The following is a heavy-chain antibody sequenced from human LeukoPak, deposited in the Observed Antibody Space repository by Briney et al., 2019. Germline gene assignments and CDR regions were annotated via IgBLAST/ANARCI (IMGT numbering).Heavy chain of an antibody. CDR2: IRSKANSYAT. Sequence: PGGSLRLPCAASGFTSSGSAMHWVRQASGKGLEWVGRIRSKANSYATAYAASVKGRFTISRDDSKNTAYLQMNSLKTEDTAVYYCTRPAVSWELRGGDYWGQGTLVTVSS. D-gene: IGHD1-26*01. J-gene: IGHJ4*02. CDR1: GFTSSGSA. V-gene: IGHV3-73*01. CDR3: TRPAVSWELRGGDY.